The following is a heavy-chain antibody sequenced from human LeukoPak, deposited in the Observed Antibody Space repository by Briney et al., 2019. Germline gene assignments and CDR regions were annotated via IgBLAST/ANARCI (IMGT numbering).Heavy chain of an antibody. CDR1: GGTFGSYA. D-gene: IGHD3-10*01. J-gene: IGHJ4*02. Sequence: AASVKVSCKASGGTFGSYAISWVRQAPGQGLEWMGGIIPIFGTANYAQKFQGRVTITADESTSTAYMELSSLRSEDTAVYYCARMPFMVRGVVELDYWGQGTLVTVSS. V-gene: IGHV1-69*01. CDR3: ARMPFMVRGVVELDY. CDR2: IIPIFGTA.